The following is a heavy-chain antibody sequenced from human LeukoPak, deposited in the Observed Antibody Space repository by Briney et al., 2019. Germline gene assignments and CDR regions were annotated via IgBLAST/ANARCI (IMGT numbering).Heavy chain of an antibody. CDR3: ARDSPSSQWLEDY. CDR2: IIPIFGTA. D-gene: IGHD6-19*01. J-gene: IGHJ4*02. V-gene: IGHV1-69*06. Sequence: GSSVKVSCKASGGTFSSYAISWVRQAPGQGLEWMGGIIPIFGTANYAQKFQGRVTITADKSTSTAYMELSSLRSDDTAVYYCARDSPSSQWLEDYWGQGTLVTVSS. CDR1: GGTFSSYA.